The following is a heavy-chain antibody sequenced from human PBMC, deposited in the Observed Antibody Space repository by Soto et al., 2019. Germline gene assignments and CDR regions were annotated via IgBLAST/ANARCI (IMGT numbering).Heavy chain of an antibody. V-gene: IGHV4-39*07. CDR3: ARELREGWFEP. CDR1: GGSISSSSYY. Sequence: PSETLSLTCTVSGGSISSSSYYWGWIRQPPGKGLEWIGRIYYSGSTYYNPSLKSRVTISVDTSKNQFSLKLSSVTAADTAVYYCARELREGWFEPWGQGTLVTLSS. J-gene: IGHJ5*02. CDR2: IYYSGST.